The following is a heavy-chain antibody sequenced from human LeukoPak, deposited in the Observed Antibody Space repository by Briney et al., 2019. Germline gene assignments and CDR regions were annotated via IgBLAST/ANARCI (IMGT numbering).Heavy chain of an antibody. J-gene: IGHJ4*02. V-gene: IGHV4-31*03. D-gene: IGHD6-19*01. CDR3: ARDGYSSGLDY. Sequence: SQTLSLTCTVSGVSISSGGYYWSWIRQHPGKGLEWIGYIYYSGSTYYNPSLKSRVTISVDTSKNQFSLKLSSVTAADTAVYYCARDGYSSGLDYWGQGTLVTVSS. CDR1: GVSISSGGYY. CDR2: IYYSGST.